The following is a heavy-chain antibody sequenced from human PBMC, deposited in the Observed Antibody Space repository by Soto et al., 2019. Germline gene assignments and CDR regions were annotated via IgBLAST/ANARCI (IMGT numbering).Heavy chain of an antibody. Sequence: PSETLSLTCTVSGGSINSGGYSWTWIRQPPGKGLEWIGFIYHTGTTYYNPSLKSRVTISVDRSKNTLYLQMNSLRAEDTAVYYCARGFEYSSTFDFWGQGALVTVSS. D-gene: IGHD6-6*01. CDR1: GGSINSGGYS. J-gene: IGHJ4*02. V-gene: IGHV4-30-2*01. CDR2: IYHTGTT. CDR3: ARGFEYSSTFDF.